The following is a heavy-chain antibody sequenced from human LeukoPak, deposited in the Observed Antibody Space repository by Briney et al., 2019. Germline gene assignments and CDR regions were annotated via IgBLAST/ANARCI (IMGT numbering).Heavy chain of an antibody. D-gene: IGHD3-3*01. Sequence: PGGSLRLSCVDSGFTFSNVWMSWVRQAPGKGLEWVGRIKTKTTAGTTDYAAPVKGRFTISRDDSKNTLYLQMNSLKTEDTAVYYCTTVPVPYNSDTGGYYFADFWGQGTLVTVSS. CDR1: GFTFSNVW. J-gene: IGHJ4*02. CDR2: IKTKTTAGTT. CDR3: TTVPVPYNSDTGGYYFADF. V-gene: IGHV3-15*01.